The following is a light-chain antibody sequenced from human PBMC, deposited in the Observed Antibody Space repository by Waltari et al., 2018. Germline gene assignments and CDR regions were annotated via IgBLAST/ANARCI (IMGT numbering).Light chain of an antibody. J-gene: IGKJ1*01. CDR3: QQYYSYPWT. Sequence: EIVMTQSPLSLPVTPGEPATISCRSRPTLLHTNGNNYLDWYLQKAGQSPQLLLYLGSTRASGVPDRFSGSGSGTDFTLTISCLQSEDFATYYCQQYYSYPWTFGQGTKVEIK. CDR2: LGS. V-gene: IGKV2-28*01. CDR1: PTLLHTNGNNY.